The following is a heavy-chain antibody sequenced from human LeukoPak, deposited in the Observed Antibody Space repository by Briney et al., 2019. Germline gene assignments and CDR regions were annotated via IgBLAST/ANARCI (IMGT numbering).Heavy chain of an antibody. J-gene: IGHJ5*02. Sequence: SETLSLTCTVSGGSISSGGYYWSWIRQHAGKGLEWIGYIYYSGSTYYNPSLKSRVTISVDTSKNQFSLKLSSVTAADTAVYYCARVSAPHNWFDPWGQGTLVTVSS. CDR2: IYYSGST. V-gene: IGHV4-31*03. CDR1: GGSISSGGYY. D-gene: IGHD6-25*01. CDR3: ARVSAPHNWFDP.